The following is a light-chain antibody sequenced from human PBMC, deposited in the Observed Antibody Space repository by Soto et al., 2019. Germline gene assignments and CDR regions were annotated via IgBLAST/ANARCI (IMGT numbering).Light chain of an antibody. Sequence: DIQLTQSPSSLSASVGDRVTITCRATQSITTYLNWYQQKPGRTPKLVIKSASDLQGGAPSRFSGSGSGTEFTFTISNVQPEDFATYYCQQSARRPLTFGQGTRLE. CDR2: SAS. J-gene: IGKJ5*01. CDR1: QSITTY. V-gene: IGKV1-39*01. CDR3: QQSARRPLT.